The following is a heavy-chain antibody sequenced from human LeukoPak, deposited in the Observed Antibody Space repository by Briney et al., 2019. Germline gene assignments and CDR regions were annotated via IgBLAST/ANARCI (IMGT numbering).Heavy chain of an antibody. CDR1: GYAFTSYG. D-gene: IGHD3-10*01. V-gene: IGHV1-18*01. Sequence: ASVKVSCKASGYAFTSYGISWVRQAPGQGLEWMGWISTYNDNTNYAQKLQGRVTMTTDTSTSTAYMELRSLRSDDTAVYYCARDRGSYFDYWGQGTLVTVSS. J-gene: IGHJ4*02. CDR3: ARDRGSYFDY. CDR2: ISTYNDNT.